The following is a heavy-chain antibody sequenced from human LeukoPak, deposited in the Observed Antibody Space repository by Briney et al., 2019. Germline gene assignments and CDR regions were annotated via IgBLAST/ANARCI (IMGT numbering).Heavy chain of an antibody. V-gene: IGHV3-9*01. CDR1: GFTFSSYA. J-gene: IGHJ4*02. CDR2: ISWNSGVT. CDR3: AKGGGAGSYYNGYFDY. D-gene: IGHD3-10*01. Sequence: GGSLRLSCAASGFTFSSYAMSWVRQAPGKGLEWVSGISWNSGVTAYADSVKGRFTVSRDNAKNSLYLQMNSLRVEDTALYYCAKGGGAGSYYNGYFDYWGQGTLVTVSS.